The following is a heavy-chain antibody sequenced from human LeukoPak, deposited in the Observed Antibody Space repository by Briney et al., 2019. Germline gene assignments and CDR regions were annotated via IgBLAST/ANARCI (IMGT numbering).Heavy chain of an antibody. V-gene: IGHV1-69-2*01. CDR3: ATWDHTAMVSPSEVSSSWYYFDY. D-gene: IGHD5-18*01. J-gene: IGHJ4*02. CDR1: GYTFTDYY. Sequence: ASVKVSCKVSGYTFTDYYMHWVQQAPGKGLEWMGLVDPEDGETIYAEKCQGRVTITAGTFTDTAYMELSSLRSEDPAVYYCATWDHTAMVSPSEVSSSWYYFDYWGQGTLVTVSS. CDR2: VDPEDGET.